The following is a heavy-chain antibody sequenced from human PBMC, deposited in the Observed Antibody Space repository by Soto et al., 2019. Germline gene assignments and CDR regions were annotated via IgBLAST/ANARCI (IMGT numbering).Heavy chain of an antibody. CDR3: AKENWGLGVH. Sequence: LRLSCAASGFTFNDYALTWVRQVPGKGLEWVSAISGSGGSTYYADSVKGRFTISRDNSKNTLYLQMNSLRAEDTAVYYCAKENWGLGVHWGQGTLVTVSS. CDR2: ISGSGGST. CDR1: GFTFNDYA. D-gene: IGHD7-27*01. J-gene: IGHJ4*02. V-gene: IGHV3-23*01.